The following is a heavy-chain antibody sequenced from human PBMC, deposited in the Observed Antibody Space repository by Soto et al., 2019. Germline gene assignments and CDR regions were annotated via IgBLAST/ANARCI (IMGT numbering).Heavy chain of an antibody. D-gene: IGHD3-10*01. CDR2: IWYDGSNK. Sequence: PGGSLRLSCAASGFTFSSYGMHWVRQAPGKGLEWVAVIWYDGSNKYYADSVKGRFTISRDNSKNTLYLQMNSLRAEDTAVYYCARASGQGAFDSWAQGTMVTVSS. V-gene: IGHV3-33*01. CDR1: GFTFSSYG. CDR3: ARASGQGAFDS. J-gene: IGHJ3*02.